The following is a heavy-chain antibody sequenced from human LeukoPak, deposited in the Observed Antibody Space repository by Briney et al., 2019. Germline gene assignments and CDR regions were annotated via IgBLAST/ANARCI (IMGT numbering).Heavy chain of an antibody. V-gene: IGHV3-30-3*01. CDR1: RFTFSSYA. CDR2: ISHDGSNK. Sequence: PGGSLRLSCAASRFTFSSYAIHWVRQAPGKGLEWVAVISHDGSNKNYADSVKGRFTISRDNSKNTLYLQMNSLRAEDTAVYYCAKDRDWNDAFDIWGQGTMVTVSS. D-gene: IGHD1-1*01. J-gene: IGHJ3*02. CDR3: AKDRDWNDAFDI.